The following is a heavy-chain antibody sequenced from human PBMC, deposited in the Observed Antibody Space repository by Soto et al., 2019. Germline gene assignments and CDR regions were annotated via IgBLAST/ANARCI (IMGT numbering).Heavy chain of an antibody. D-gene: IGHD2-2*02. CDR1: GFTFSSYA. Sequence: GSLRLSCAASGFTFSSYAMSWVRQAPGKGLEWVSAISGSGGSTYYADSVKGRFTISRDNSKNTLYLQMNRLRAEDTAVYYCAKDTPLPIVVVPAAINGGAFDIWGQGTMVTVSS. J-gene: IGHJ3*02. CDR2: ISGSGGST. CDR3: AKDTPLPIVVVPAAINGGAFDI. V-gene: IGHV3-23*01.